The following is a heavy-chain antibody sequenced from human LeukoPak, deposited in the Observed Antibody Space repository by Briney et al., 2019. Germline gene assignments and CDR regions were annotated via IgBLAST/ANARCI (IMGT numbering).Heavy chain of an antibody. CDR2: IIPIFGTA. Sequence: GASVKVSCKASGGTFSGYAISWVRQAPGQGLEWMGRIIPIFGTANYAQKFQGRVTITADESTSTAYMELSSLRSEDTAVYYCARGRWLHPPPRFDAFDIWGQGTMVTVPS. CDR3: ARGRWLHPPPRFDAFDI. V-gene: IGHV1-69*13. D-gene: IGHD5-24*01. CDR1: GGTFSGYA. J-gene: IGHJ3*02.